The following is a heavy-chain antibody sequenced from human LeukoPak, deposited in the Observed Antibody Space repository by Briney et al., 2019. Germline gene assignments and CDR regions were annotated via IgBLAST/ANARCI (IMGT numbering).Heavy chain of an antibody. CDR2: INPSGGST. J-gene: IGHJ4*02. CDR3: ARKSLALRTKFGGYFDY. Sequence: ASVKVSRKASGYTFTSYYMHWVRQAPGQGLEWMGIINPSGGSTSYAQKFQGRVTMTRDTSTSTVYMELSSLRSEDTAVYYCARKSLALRTKFGGYFDYWGQGTLVTVSS. D-gene: IGHD3-16*01. V-gene: IGHV1-46*01. CDR1: GYTFTSYY.